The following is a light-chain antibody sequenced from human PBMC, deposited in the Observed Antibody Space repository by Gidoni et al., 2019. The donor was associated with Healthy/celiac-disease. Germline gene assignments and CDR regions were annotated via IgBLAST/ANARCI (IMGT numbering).Light chain of an antibody. V-gene: IGKV3-20*01. CDR3: QQYGSSPLFA. J-gene: IGKJ3*01. CDR1: QSVSSSY. CDR2: GAS. Sequence: EIVLTQFPGTLSLSPGVRATLSCRASQSVSSSYLSLYQQKPGQAPRLLIYGASSRATGIPDRFSGSGSGTDFTLTISRLEPEDFAVYYCQQYGSSPLFAFGPGTKVDIK.